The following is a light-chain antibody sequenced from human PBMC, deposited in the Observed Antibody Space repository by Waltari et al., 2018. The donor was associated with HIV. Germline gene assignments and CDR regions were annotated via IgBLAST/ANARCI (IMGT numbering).Light chain of an antibody. Sequence: DIQMTQSPSSLSASVGDRVTITCRASQSISSYLNWYQQKPGKAPKLLIYAASSLQSGVPSRFMCSGSGTDFTLTISSLQPEDFSTYYCQQSYSTPLTFGGGTKVEIK. CDR1: QSISSY. CDR3: QQSYSTPLT. CDR2: AAS. J-gene: IGKJ4*01. V-gene: IGKV1-39*01.